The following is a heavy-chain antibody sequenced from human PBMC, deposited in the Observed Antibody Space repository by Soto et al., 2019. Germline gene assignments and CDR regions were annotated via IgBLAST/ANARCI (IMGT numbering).Heavy chain of an antibody. J-gene: IGHJ3*02. CDR2: INSDGSST. D-gene: IGHD3-10*01. CDR1: GFTFSSYW. Sequence: EVQLVESGGGLVQPGGSLRLSCAASGFTFSSYWMPWVRQAPGKGLVWVSRINSDGSSTNYADSVKGRFTILRDNAKNTLYLQMNSMRAEETSVYYCARGIITDDAFDIWGKGTMVTVSS. V-gene: IGHV3-74*01. CDR3: ARGIITDDAFDI.